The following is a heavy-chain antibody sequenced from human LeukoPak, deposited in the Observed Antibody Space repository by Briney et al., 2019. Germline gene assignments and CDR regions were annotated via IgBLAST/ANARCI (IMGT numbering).Heavy chain of an antibody. CDR2: INPNSGGT. CDR3: ARYHDYGDYVLSWFDP. Sequence: ASVKVSCKASGYTFTGYYMHWVRQAPGQGLEWMGWINPNSGGTNYAQKFQGRVTMTRDTSISTAYMELSRLRSDDMAVYYCARYHDYGDYVLSWFDPWGQGTLVTVSS. J-gene: IGHJ5*02. V-gene: IGHV1-2*02. D-gene: IGHD4-17*01. CDR1: GYTFTGYY.